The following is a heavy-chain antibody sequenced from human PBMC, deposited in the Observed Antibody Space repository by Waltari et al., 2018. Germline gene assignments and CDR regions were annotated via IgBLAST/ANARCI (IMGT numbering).Heavy chain of an antibody. CDR3: ATGVGPRVFWSGYYYYMDV. Sequence: EVQLVQSGAEVKKPGATVKISCKASGYTFTDYYMHWVQQAPGKGLEWMGRVDPEDGETIYAEKFQGRVTITADTSTDTAYMELSSLRSEDTAVYYCATGVGPRVFWSGYYYYMDVWGKGTTVTVSS. J-gene: IGHJ6*03. CDR2: VDPEDGET. CDR1: GYTFTDYY. D-gene: IGHD3-3*01. V-gene: IGHV1-69-2*01.